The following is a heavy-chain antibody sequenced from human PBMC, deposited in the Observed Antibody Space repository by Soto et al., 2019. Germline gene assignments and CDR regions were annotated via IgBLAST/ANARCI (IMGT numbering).Heavy chain of an antibody. V-gene: IGHV1-18*01. CDR3: ASAFDCSSTSCYYYDGMDV. D-gene: IGHD2-2*01. Sequence: ASVKVSCKASGYTFPNYGITWVRQAPGQGLEWMGWISAYKTNIKYAQKFQGRVTLTTDTSTSTAYMELRSLRSDDTAVYYCASAFDCSSTSCYYYDGMDVWGQGTTVTVSS. CDR2: ISAYKTNI. CDR1: GYTFPNYG. J-gene: IGHJ6*02.